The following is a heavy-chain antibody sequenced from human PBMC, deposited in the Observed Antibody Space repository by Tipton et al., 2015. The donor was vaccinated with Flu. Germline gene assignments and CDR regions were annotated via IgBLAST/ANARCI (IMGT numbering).Heavy chain of an antibody. D-gene: IGHD4-17*01. CDR2: IYTSGST. CDR1: GGSISSSSYY. Sequence: TLSLTCTVSGGSISSSSYYWTWIRQPAGKGLEWIGQIYTSGSTKYNPSLKSRVTMSLETSKNHFSLKLSSVTAADTAMYYCARDYGDLNWFDPWGQGTLVTVSS. J-gene: IGHJ5*02. CDR3: ARDYGDLNWFDP. V-gene: IGHV4-61*09.